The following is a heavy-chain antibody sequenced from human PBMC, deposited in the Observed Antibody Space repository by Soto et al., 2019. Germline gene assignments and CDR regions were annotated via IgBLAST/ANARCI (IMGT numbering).Heavy chain of an antibody. CDR1: GFSFGSYA. CDR2: ISGSDGKT. J-gene: IGHJ4*02. V-gene: IGHV3-23*01. Sequence: GGSLRLSCAASGFSFGSYALSWVRQAPGKGLEWVSTISGSDGKTFYADSVKGRFSISRDTSQSTLYLQMNSLRADDTAMYYCARWSYLDYWGQGTRGTVSS. CDR3: ARWSYLDY. D-gene: IGHD3-3*01.